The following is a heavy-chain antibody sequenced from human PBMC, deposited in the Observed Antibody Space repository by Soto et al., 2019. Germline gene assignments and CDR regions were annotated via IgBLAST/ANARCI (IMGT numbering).Heavy chain of an antibody. V-gene: IGHV4-39*01. CDR3: ARHHTALYYYYKDV. J-gene: IGHJ6*03. Sequence: SETLSLTCTVSGDSISSSRYHWGWIRQPPGKGLEWIGTIHYSGNTYYNPSLKSRVTISVDTSQNQFALKLSSVTAADTAVYYCARHHTALYYYYKDVWGKGTTVTVSS. D-gene: IGHD6-25*01. CDR1: GDSISSSRYH. CDR2: IHYSGNT.